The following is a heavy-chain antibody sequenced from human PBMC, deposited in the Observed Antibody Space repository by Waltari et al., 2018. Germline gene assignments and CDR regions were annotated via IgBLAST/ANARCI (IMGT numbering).Heavy chain of an antibody. V-gene: IGHV5-51*01. CDR3: ARLGWVAARPGYFDY. CDR1: GYSFTSSW. Sequence: EVQLVQSGAAVKKPGESLKISCKGSGYSFTSSWIGWVRQMPGKGLEWMGIIYPGDSDTRYSPSFQGQVTISADKSISTADLQWSSLKASDTAMYYCARLGWVAARPGYFDYWGQGTLVTVSS. D-gene: IGHD6-6*01. J-gene: IGHJ4*02. CDR2: IYPGDSDT.